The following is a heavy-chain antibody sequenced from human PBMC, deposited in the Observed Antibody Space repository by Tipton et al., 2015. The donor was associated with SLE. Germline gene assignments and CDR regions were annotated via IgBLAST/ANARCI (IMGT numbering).Heavy chain of an antibody. V-gene: IGHV4-34*01. Sequence: TLSLTCAVYGGSFSGNYWSWIRQPPGKGLEWIGEINHSGSTYYNPSLKSRVTISVGTSKNQFSLKLSSVTAADTAVYYCARGRKPIWFGDLGAFDIWGQGTMVTVSS. J-gene: IGHJ3*02. D-gene: IGHD3-10*01. CDR3: ARGRKPIWFGDLGAFDI. CDR1: GGSFSGNY. CDR2: INHSGST.